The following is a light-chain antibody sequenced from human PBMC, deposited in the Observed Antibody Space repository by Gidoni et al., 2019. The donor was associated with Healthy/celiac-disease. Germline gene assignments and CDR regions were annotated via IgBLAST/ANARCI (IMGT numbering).Light chain of an antibody. Sequence: DIVMTQSPDSLAVSLGERATINCKSSQSVLYSPNNKNNVAWYQQKPGQPPKLLIYWASTRESGVPDRFSGSGSGTDFTLTISSLQAEDVAVYYCQQYYSTSWTFGQXTKVEIK. CDR2: WAS. CDR1: QSVLYSPNNKNN. V-gene: IGKV4-1*01. CDR3: QQYYSTSWT. J-gene: IGKJ1*01.